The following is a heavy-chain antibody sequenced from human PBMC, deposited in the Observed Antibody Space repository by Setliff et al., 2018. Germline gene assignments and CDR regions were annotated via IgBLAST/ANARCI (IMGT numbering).Heavy chain of an antibody. V-gene: IGHV1-18*01. CDR2: ISAYNGKT. CDR3: LRLVRYCTKIACQATSGDEV. J-gene: IGHJ4*02. CDR1: GGTFSSHY. Sequence: ASVKVSCKASGGTFSSHYISWVRQAPGQGLEWVGWISAYNGKTYSAQKFQDRVTLTTHTSTNMGYLELRDLRSDDTAVYYCLRLVRYCTKIACQATSGDEVWGLGTLVTVSS. D-gene: IGHD2-8*01.